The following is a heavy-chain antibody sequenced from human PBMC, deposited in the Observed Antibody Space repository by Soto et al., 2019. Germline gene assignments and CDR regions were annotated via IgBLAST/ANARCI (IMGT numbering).Heavy chain of an antibody. CDR2: ISSSSSYI. CDR1: GFTFSSYS. Sequence: GGSLRLSCAASGFTFSSYSMNWVRQAPGKGLEWASSISSSSSYIYYADSVKGRFTISRDNAKNSLYLQMNSLRAEDTAVYYCARDPTFEYSSSFSLDAFDIWGQGTMVTVSS. V-gene: IGHV3-21*01. CDR3: ARDPTFEYSSSFSLDAFDI. J-gene: IGHJ3*02. D-gene: IGHD6-6*01.